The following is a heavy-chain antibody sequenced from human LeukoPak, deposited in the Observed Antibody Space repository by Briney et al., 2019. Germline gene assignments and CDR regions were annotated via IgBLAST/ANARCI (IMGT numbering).Heavy chain of an antibody. CDR2: INHSGST. CDR3: ARILPSYFDWLLRPHGMDV. CDR1: GGSFSGYY. J-gene: IGHJ6*02. V-gene: IGHV4-34*01. Sequence: SETLSLTCAVYGGSFSGYYWSWIRQPPGKGLEWIGEINHSGSTNYNPSLKSRVTISVDTSKNQFSLKPSSVTAADTAVYYCARILPSYFDWLLRPHGMDVWGQGTTVTVSS. D-gene: IGHD3-9*01.